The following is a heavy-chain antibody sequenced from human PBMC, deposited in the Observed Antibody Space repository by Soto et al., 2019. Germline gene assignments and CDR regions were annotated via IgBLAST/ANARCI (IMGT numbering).Heavy chain of an antibody. V-gene: IGHV3-73*01. J-gene: IGHJ6*03. CDR2: IRSKANSYAT. CDR1: GFTFSGSA. Sequence: GGSLRLSCAASGFTFSGSAMHWVRQASGKGLEWVGRIRSKANSYATAYAASVKGRFTISRDDSKNTAYLQMNSLKTEDTAVYYCTRSYPERRGIAYYYYYMDVWGKGTTVTVSS. D-gene: IGHD1-1*01. CDR3: TRSYPERRGIAYYYYYMDV.